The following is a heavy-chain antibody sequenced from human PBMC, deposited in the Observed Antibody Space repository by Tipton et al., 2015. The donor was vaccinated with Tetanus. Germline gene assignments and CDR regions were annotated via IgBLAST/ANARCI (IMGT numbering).Heavy chain of an antibody. CDR2: VYYNGST. J-gene: IGHJ4*02. D-gene: IGHD6-19*01. Sequence: TLSLTCSVSGGSTNSSTFYWAWIRQAPGKGLEWVGTVYYNGSTYYSPSLNSRITISVDSSKSQFSLKVKSVTAADTAVYYCARWIAVTGTDFDFWGQGTLVTVSS. CDR1: GGSTNSSTFY. V-gene: IGHV4-39*01. CDR3: ARWIAVTGTDFDF.